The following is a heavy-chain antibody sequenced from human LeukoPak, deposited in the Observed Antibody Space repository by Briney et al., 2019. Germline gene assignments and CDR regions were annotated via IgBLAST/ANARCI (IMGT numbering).Heavy chain of an antibody. CDR2: IYYSGST. Sequence: PSETLSLTCTVSGGSISSYYWSWIRQPPGKGLEWIGYIYYSGSTHYNPSLKSRVTISVDTSKNQFSLKLSSVTAADTAVYYCARHQGQPRAFDYWGQGTLVTVSS. V-gene: IGHV4-59*08. CDR3: ARHQGQPRAFDY. J-gene: IGHJ4*02. CDR1: GGSISSYY.